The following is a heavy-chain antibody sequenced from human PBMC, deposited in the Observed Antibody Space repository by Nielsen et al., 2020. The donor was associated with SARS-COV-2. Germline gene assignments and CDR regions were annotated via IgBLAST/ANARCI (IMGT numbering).Heavy chain of an antibody. CDR3: ARDQDGGAATSNWYFDL. V-gene: IGHV3-21*01. CDR1: GFTFSSYS. CDR2: ISSSSTYI. J-gene: IGHJ2*01. D-gene: IGHD6-25*01. Sequence: GESLKISCAAAGFTFSSYSMNWVRQAPGKGLEWVSSISSSSTYIYYADSVKGRFTISRDSAKNSLYLHMNSLRAEDTAVYYCARDQDGGAATSNWYFDLWGRGTLVIVSS.